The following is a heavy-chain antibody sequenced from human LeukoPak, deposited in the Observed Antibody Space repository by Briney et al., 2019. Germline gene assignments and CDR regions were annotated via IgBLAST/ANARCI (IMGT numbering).Heavy chain of an antibody. CDR3: ARVEGRGSIGGDC. CDR1: GFTFSTYW. CDR2: IKSDGSAT. Sequence: QPGGSLRLSCAASGFTFSTYWMHWVRQAPGKGLVWVSRIKSDGSATTYADFVKGRFTVSRDNAKNTLYLQMNSLRAEDTAMYFCARVEGRGSIGGDCWGQGTLVTVSS. D-gene: IGHD3-10*01. J-gene: IGHJ4*02. V-gene: IGHV3-74*03.